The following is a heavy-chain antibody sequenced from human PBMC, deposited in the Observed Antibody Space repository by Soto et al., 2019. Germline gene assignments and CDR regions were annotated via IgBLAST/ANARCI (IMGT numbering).Heavy chain of an antibody. CDR1: GGSISSGGYY. CDR2: IYYSGST. V-gene: IGHV4-31*03. CDR3: ARSEDIVVVPAAMWYFDL. D-gene: IGHD2-2*01. J-gene: IGHJ2*01. Sequence: QVQLQESGPGLVKPSQTLSLSCTVSGGSISSGGYYWSWIRQHPGKGLEWIGYIYYSGSTYYNPSLKSRVTISVDTSKNQFSLKLSSVIAADTAVYYCARSEDIVVVPAAMWYFDLWGRGTLVTVSS.